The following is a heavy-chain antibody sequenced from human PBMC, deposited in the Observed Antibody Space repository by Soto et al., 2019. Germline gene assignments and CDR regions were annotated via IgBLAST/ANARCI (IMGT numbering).Heavy chain of an antibody. D-gene: IGHD3-9*01. CDR1: GFTFTSSA. V-gene: IGHV1-58*01. CDR2: IVVGSGNT. J-gene: IGHJ4*02. CDR3: AAAPIYDILTVALDY. Sequence: ASVKVSCKASGFTFTSSAVQWVRQARGQRLEWIGWIVVGSGNTNYAQKFQERVTITRGMSTSTAYMELSSLRSEDTAVYYCAAAPIYDILTVALDYWGQGTLVTVSS.